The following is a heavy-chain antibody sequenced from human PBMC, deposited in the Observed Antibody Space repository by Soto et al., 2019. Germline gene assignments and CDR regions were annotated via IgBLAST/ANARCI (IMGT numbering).Heavy chain of an antibody. CDR2: IWYDGSNK. CDR3: ARDSRDGYNLDY. Sequence: QVQLVESGGGVVQPGRSLRLSCAASGFTFSSYGMHWVRQVPGKGLEWVAVIWYDGSNKYYADSVKGRFTISRDNSKNTLYLQMNSLRAEDTAVYYCARDSRDGYNLDYWGQGTLVTVSS. D-gene: IGHD5-12*01. CDR1: GFTFSSYG. J-gene: IGHJ4*02. V-gene: IGHV3-33*01.